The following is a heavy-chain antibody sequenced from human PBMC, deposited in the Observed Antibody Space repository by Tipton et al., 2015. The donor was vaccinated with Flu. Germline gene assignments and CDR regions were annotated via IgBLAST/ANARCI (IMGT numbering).Heavy chain of an antibody. CDR2: IYHSGST. D-gene: IGHD3-3*01. CDR3: ARQPGITIFGVPLGNYYYYMDV. Sequence: TLSLTCAVSGYSISSGYYWGWIRQPPGKGLEWIGSIYHSGSTYYNPSLKSRVTISVDTSKNQFSLKLSSVTAADTAVYYCARQPGITIFGVPLGNYYYYMDVWGKGTTVTVSS. J-gene: IGHJ6*03. CDR1: GYSISSGYY. V-gene: IGHV4-38-2*01.